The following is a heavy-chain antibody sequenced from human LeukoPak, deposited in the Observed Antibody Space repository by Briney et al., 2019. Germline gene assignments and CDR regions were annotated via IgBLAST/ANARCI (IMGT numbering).Heavy chain of an antibody. D-gene: IGHD7-27*01. CDR3: AGAGYWGSHSDAFDI. CDR2: IYHSGST. J-gene: IGHJ3*02. CDR1: GYSISSGYY. Sequence: PSETLSLTCTVSGYSISSGYYWGWIRQPPGKGLEWIGSIYHSGSTYYNPSLKSRVTIPVDTSKNQFSLKLSSVTAADTAVYYCAGAGYWGSHSDAFDIWGQGTMVTVSS. V-gene: IGHV4-38-2*02.